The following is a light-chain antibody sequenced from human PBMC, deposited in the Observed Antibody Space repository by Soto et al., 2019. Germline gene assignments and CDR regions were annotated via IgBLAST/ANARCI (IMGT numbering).Light chain of an antibody. CDR1: SSDVGGYNY. CDR2: EVS. Sequence: QSARTQPASVSGSPGQSITISCTGTSSDVGGYNYVSWYQQHPGKAPKLMIYEVSNRPSGVSNRFSGSKSGNTASLTISGLQAEDEADYYCSSYTSSSTLLVVFGGGTKLTVL. J-gene: IGLJ2*01. V-gene: IGLV2-14*01. CDR3: SSYTSSSTLLVV.